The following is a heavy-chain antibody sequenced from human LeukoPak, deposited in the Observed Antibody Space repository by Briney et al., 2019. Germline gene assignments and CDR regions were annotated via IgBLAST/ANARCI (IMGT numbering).Heavy chain of an antibody. D-gene: IGHD6-13*01. Sequence: NPSETLSLTCTVSGGSISSSSYYWGWIRQPPGKGLEWIGSIYYSGSTYYNPSLKSRVTISVDTSKNQFSLKLSSVTAADTAVYYCARVAAAGVDYWGQGTLVTVSS. CDR1: GGSISSSSYY. CDR3: ARVAAAGVDY. V-gene: IGHV4-39*07. CDR2: IYYSGST. J-gene: IGHJ4*02.